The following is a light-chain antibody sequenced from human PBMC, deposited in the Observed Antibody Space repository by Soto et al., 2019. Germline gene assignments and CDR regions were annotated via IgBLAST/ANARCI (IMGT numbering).Light chain of an antibody. V-gene: IGKV1-39*01. CDR1: QSISNY. CDR2: AAS. Sequence: DIQMTQSPSSLSASVGDRVTITCRASQSISNYLNWYQQKPGKAPKLLIYAASSLQSGVPSRFSGSGSGTEFTLYISRLQPEDFATYYCQQSYSTPYTFGQGTNLEIK. J-gene: IGKJ2*01. CDR3: QQSYSTPYT.